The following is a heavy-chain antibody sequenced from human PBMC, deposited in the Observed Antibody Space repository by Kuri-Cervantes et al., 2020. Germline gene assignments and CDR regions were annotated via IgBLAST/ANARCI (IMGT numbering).Heavy chain of an antibody. J-gene: IGHJ4*02. D-gene: IGHD1-26*01. CDR1: GFTFSSYG. CDR2: ISYDGSNK. V-gene: IGHV3-30*03. Sequence: LSLTCAASGFTFSSYGMHWVRQAPGKGLEWVAVISYDGSNKYYADSVKGRFTMPRDNAKNSLYLQMNSLRAEDTAVYYCAREGPPSSGSCFDYWGQGTLVTVSS. CDR3: AREGPPSSGSCFDY.